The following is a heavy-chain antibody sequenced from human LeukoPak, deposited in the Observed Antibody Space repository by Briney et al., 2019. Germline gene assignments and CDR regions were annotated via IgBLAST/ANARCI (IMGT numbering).Heavy chain of an antibody. J-gene: IGHJ5*02. D-gene: IGHD3-10*01. CDR2: INPNSGGT. CDR3: ARLRFGELKGFDP. CDR1: GYTFTGYY. Sequence: GASVKVSCKASGYTFTGYYMHWVRQAPGQGLEWMGWINPNSGGTNYAQKFQGRVTMTRDTSISTAYMELSRLRSDDTAVYYCARLRFGELKGFDPWGQGTLVTVSS. V-gene: IGHV1-2*02.